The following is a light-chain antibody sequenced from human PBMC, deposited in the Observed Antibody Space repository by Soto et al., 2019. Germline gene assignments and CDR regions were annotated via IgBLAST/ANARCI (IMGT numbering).Light chain of an antibody. CDR2: GAS. CDR1: QSVDSGS. V-gene: IGKV3-20*01. CDR3: KHYSSTPFT. Sequence: EIVLTQSPGTLSLSPGERATLSCRASQSVDSGSLAWFQQKPGQAPRLLIHGASRRATGIPDRFSGSGYGKDFNLTISKLEPEDFAVYYCKHYSSTPFTFGPGTNLDVK. J-gene: IGKJ3*01.